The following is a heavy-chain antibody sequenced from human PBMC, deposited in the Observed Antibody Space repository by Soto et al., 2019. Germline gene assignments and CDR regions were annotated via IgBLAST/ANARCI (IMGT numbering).Heavy chain of an antibody. CDR2: IIPIFGTA. J-gene: IGHJ5*02. D-gene: IGHD3-10*01. V-gene: IGHV1-69*13. CDR3: ARGYYYGSGSYLSWFDP. CDR1: GGTFSSYA. Sequence: ASVKVSCKASGGTFSSYAISWLLQAPGQGLEWMGGIIPIFGTANYAQKFQGRVTITADESTSTAYMELSSLRSEDTAVYYCARGYYYGSGSYLSWFDPWGQGTLVTVSS.